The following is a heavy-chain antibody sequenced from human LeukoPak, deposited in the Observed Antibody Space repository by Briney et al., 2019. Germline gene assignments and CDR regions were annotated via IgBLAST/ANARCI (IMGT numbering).Heavy chain of an antibody. D-gene: IGHD6-13*01. Sequence: ASAKVSCKASGYTFTSYAMNWVRQAPGQGLEWMGWINTNTGNPTYAQGFTGRFVFSLDTSVSTAYLQISSLKAEDTAVYYCARDLGRVAAAGTGMDVWGQGTTVTVSS. CDR1: GYTFTSYA. CDR2: INTNTGNP. V-gene: IGHV7-4-1*02. J-gene: IGHJ6*02. CDR3: ARDLGRVAAAGTGMDV.